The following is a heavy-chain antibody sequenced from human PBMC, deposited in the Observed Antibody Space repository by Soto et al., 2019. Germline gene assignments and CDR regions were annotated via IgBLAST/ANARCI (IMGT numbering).Heavy chain of an antibody. V-gene: IGHV1-46*01. CDR3: ARGAAVAGGNNWFDP. D-gene: IGHD6-19*01. J-gene: IGHJ5*02. CDR1: GYTFTSYY. Sequence: ASVKVSCKASGYTFTSYYIHWVRQRQAPGQGLEWLGIINPSGGTTTYAQKFQGRVTMTRDTSTSTVYMELRGLRSEDTAVYYCARGAAVAGGNNWFDPWGQGTLVTVSS. CDR2: INPSGGTT.